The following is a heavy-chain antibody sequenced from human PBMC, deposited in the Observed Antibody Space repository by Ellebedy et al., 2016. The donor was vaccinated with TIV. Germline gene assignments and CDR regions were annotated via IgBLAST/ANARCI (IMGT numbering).Heavy chain of an antibody. CDR1: GFTFSTYW. D-gene: IGHD6-19*01. Sequence: GESLKISCVASGFTFSTYWMSWVRQAPGKGLEWVANIKQDASERYYVDSVKGRFSISRDNAKNSIYLQMNSLRDEDTAVYYCARDQWLGRAYYFDSWGQGILLIVSS. CDR3: ARDQWLGRAYYFDS. CDR2: IKQDASER. J-gene: IGHJ4*02. V-gene: IGHV3-7*01.